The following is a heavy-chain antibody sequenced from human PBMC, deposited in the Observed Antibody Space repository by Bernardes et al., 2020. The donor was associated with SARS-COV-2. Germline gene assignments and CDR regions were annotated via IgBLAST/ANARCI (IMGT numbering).Heavy chain of an antibody. CDR2: IYYSGST. CDR1: GGSISSSSYY. CDR3: ARQSPRVDTTGIFDY. Sequence: SETLSLTCTVSGGSISSSSYYWGWIRQPPGKGLEWIGSIYYSGSTYYNPSLKSRVTISVDTSKNQFSLKLSSVTAADTAVYYCARQSPRVDTTGIFDYWGQGTLVTVSS. V-gene: IGHV4-39*01. D-gene: IGHD5-18*01. J-gene: IGHJ4*02.